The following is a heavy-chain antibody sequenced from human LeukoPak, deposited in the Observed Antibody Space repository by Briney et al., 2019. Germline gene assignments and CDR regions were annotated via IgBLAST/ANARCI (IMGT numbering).Heavy chain of an antibody. Sequence: SVKVSCKASGGTFSSYAISWVRQAPGQGLEWMGGIIPIFGTANYAQKFQGRVTITADESTSTAYMELSSLRSEDTAVYYCARDLPDDYGDHGIDYWGQGTLVTVSS. D-gene: IGHD4-17*01. CDR2: IIPIFGTA. V-gene: IGHV1-69*13. CDR1: GGTFSSYA. J-gene: IGHJ4*02. CDR3: ARDLPDDYGDHGIDY.